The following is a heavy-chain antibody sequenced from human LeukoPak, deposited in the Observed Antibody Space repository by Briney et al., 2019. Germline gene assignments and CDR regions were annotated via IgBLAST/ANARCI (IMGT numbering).Heavy chain of an antibody. D-gene: IGHD1-26*01. Sequence: ASVKVSCKASGYTFTGYYMHWVRQAPGQGLEWMGWINPNSGGTNYAQKFQGRVTMTRDTSISTAYMELSRLRSDDTAVYYCARARSLVGATIDYYYGMDVWGQGTTVTVSS. V-gene: IGHV1-2*02. CDR2: INPNSGGT. CDR3: ARARSLVGATIDYYYGMDV. CDR1: GYTFTGYY. J-gene: IGHJ6*02.